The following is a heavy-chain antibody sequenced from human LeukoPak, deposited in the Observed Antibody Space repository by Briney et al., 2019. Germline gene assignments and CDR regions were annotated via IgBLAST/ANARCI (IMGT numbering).Heavy chain of an antibody. D-gene: IGHD3-22*01. CDR2: IFYSGST. Sequence: PSETLSLTCTVSGGSISGYYWGWVRQPPGKALEWIGNIFYSGSTYYSPSLKSRVTISLDTSRNQFSLKLNSVTAADTAVYYCAKSNGYGLIDIWGQGTMVIVSS. CDR3: AKSNGYGLIDI. V-gene: IGHV4-59*12. J-gene: IGHJ3*02. CDR1: GGSISGYY.